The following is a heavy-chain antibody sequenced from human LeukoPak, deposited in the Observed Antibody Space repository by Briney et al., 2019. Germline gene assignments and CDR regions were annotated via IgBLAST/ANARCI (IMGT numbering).Heavy chain of an antibody. Sequence: ASVKVSCKASGYTFTSYGISWVRQAPGQGLEWMGWISAYNGNTNYAQKLQGRVTMTTDTSTSTAYMELRSLRSDDTAVYHCARGIPPRRDYDSRGYYSYYFDYWGQGTLVTVSS. D-gene: IGHD3-22*01. CDR3: ARGIPPRRDYDSRGYYSYYFDY. CDR2: ISAYNGNT. CDR1: GYTFTSYG. J-gene: IGHJ4*02. V-gene: IGHV1-18*01.